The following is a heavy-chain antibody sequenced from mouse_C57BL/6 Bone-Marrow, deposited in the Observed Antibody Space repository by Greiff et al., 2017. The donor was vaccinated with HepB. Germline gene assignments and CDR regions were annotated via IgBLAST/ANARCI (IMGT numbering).Heavy chain of an antibody. D-gene: IGHD1-1*01. J-gene: IGHJ3*01. Sequence: QVQLQQPGAEFVKPGASVKLSCKASGYTFTSYWMQWVKQRPGQGLEWIGAIDPSDSYINYNQKFKGKATLTVDTSSSTAYMQLSSLTSEDSAVYYCARLASLLSWFAYWGQGTLVTVSA. CDR2: IDPSDSYI. CDR1: GYTFTSYW. V-gene: IGHV1-50*01. CDR3: ARLASLLSWFAY.